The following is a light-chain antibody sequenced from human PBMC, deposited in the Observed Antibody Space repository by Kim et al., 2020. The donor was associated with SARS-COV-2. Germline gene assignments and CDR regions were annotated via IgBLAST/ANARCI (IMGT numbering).Light chain of an antibody. V-gene: IGLV4-69*01. CDR3: QTWGRDIHV. Sequence: ASVNRTCTLSSGNINSAIAWHQQQPEKGPRYLMTLYSDGSHTEGDGIPDRFSGSLSGAERYLTITDLQSEDEGNYYCQTWGRDIHVFGSGTKVTVL. CDR1: SGNINSA. J-gene: IGLJ1*01. CDR2: LYSDGSH.